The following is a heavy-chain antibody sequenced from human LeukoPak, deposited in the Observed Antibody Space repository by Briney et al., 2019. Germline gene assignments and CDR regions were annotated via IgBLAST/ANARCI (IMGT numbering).Heavy chain of an antibody. Sequence: GGSLRLSCVASGFPFSSYWMTWVRQAPGKGLEWVAKIKQDGSKKSYVDSVKGRFTISRDNAKNSLYLQMNSLRAEDTAIYYCTRVGYIDEGIDYWGQGTLVTVSS. V-gene: IGHV3-7*04. CDR3: TRVGYIDEGIDY. CDR2: IKQDGSKK. J-gene: IGHJ4*02. D-gene: IGHD5-24*01. CDR1: GFPFSSYW.